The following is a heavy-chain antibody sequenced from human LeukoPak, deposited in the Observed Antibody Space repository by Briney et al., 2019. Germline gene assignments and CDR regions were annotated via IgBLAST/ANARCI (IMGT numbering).Heavy chain of an antibody. V-gene: IGHV3-7*05. CDR2: IKQDGSEI. D-gene: IGHD5-24*01. Sequence: GGSLRLSCAASGFTFKNYWMSWVRQAPGKGLEWVANIKQDGSEINYVDSVRGRFTISRDNAKSSLYLQMNSLRAEDTAVYYCARDRYGDGFAHFDYWGQGALVTVSS. CDR3: ARDRYGDGFAHFDY. CDR1: GFTFKNYW. J-gene: IGHJ4*02.